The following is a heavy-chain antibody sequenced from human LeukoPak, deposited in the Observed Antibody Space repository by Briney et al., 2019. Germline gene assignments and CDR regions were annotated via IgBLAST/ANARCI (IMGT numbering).Heavy chain of an antibody. CDR1: GFTFSTYN. CDR2: ITSSSSYI. Sequence: GGSLRLSCAASGFTFSTYNMNWVRQAPGKGLEWVSSITSSSSYIYYADSVKGRFTISRDNAKNSLYLQMNSLRAEDTAVYYCARDNYYGDYFDYWGQGTLVTVSS. D-gene: IGHD4-17*01. CDR3: ARDNYYGDYFDY. J-gene: IGHJ4*02. V-gene: IGHV3-21*01.